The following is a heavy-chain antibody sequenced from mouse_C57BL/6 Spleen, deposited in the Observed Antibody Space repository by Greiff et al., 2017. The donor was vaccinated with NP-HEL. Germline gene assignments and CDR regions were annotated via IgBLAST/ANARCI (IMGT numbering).Heavy chain of an antibody. CDR3: AGSSSYAMDY. V-gene: IGHV5-4*01. D-gene: IGHD1-1*01. J-gene: IGHJ4*01. CDR1: GFTFSSYA. Sequence: EVHLVESGGGLVKPGGSLKLSCAASGFTFSSYAMSWVRQTPEKRLEWVATISDGGSYTYYPDNVKGRFTISRDNAKNNLYLQMSHLKSEDTAMYYCAGSSSYAMDYWGQGTSVTVSS. CDR2: ISDGGSYT.